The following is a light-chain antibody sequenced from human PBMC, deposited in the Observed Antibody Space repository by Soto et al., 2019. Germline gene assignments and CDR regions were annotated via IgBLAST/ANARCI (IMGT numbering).Light chain of an antibody. CDR1: SSDVGGYNH. Sequence: QSALTQPASVSGSPGQSITISCTGTSSDVGGYNHVSWYQQHPGKAPKLIIFEVRNRPSGVPDRFSGSKSGNTASLTVSGLQSEDEADYYCSSYAGSSTWVFGGGTKVTVL. V-gene: IGLV2-14*01. J-gene: IGLJ3*02. CDR2: EVR. CDR3: SSYAGSSTWV.